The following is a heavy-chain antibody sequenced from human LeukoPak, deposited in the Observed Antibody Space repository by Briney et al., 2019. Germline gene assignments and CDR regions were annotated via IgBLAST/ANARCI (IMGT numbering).Heavy chain of an antibody. V-gene: IGHV1-2*02. J-gene: IGHJ4*02. Sequence: ASVKVSCKASGYSFTGYFIHWVRQAPAQALDWMGSIDPNWCYTKYAQKFQGRVSMPRDTTNRTAYMELTRLRPDDTAVYFCARSGSTGYSLAYWGEGTLVTVSS. CDR3: ARSGSTGYSLAY. CDR1: GYSFTGYF. D-gene: IGHD3-22*01. CDR2: IDPNWCYT.